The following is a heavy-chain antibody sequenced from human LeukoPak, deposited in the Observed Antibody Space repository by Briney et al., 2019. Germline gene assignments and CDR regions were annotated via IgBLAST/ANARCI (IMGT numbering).Heavy chain of an antibody. CDR1: GGSISSYY. J-gene: IGHJ5*02. CDR2: IYYSGST. V-gene: IGHV4-59*01. Sequence: PSETLSLTCTVSGGSISSYYWSWIRQPPGKGLEWIGYIYYSGSTNYNPSLKSRVTISVDTSKNQFSLKLSSVTAAATAVYYCAGGAYVWGSYRPYNWFDPWGQGTLVTVSS. D-gene: IGHD3-16*02. CDR3: AGGAYVWGSYRPYNWFDP.